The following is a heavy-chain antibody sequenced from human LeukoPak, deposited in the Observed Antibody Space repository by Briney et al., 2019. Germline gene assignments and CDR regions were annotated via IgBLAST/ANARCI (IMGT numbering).Heavy chain of an antibody. Sequence: GGSLRLSCAASGFTFSSYSMNWVRQAPGKGLEWVSSISSSSSYIYYADSVKGRFTISRDNAKNSLYLQMNSLRAEDTAVYYCASVARPDVYYYYYMDVWGKGTTVTVSS. J-gene: IGHJ6*03. CDR2: ISSSSSYI. D-gene: IGHD6-6*01. CDR1: GFTFSSYS. V-gene: IGHV3-21*01. CDR3: ASVARPDVYYYYYMDV.